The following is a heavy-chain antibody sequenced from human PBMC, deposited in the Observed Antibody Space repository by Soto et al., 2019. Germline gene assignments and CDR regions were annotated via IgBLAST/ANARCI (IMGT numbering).Heavy chain of an antibody. CDR1: GYTFTSYG. V-gene: IGHV1-18*01. Sequence: ASVKVSCKASGYTFTSYGISWVRQAPGQGLEWMGWISAYNGNTNYAQKLQGRVTMTTDTSTSTAYMELRSLRSDDTAVYYCARNPLEKQQLVSWFDPWGQGTLVTVS. D-gene: IGHD6-13*01. CDR2: ISAYNGNT. CDR3: ARNPLEKQQLVSWFDP. J-gene: IGHJ5*02.